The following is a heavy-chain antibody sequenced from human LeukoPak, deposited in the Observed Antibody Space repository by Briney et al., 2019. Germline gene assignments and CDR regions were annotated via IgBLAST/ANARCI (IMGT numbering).Heavy chain of an antibody. CDR3: ARGGSGTLYYFDY. J-gene: IGHJ4*02. D-gene: IGHD3-10*01. V-gene: IGHV3-53*01. Sequence: GGSLRLSCAASGFTVSSNYMSWVRQAPGKGLEWVSVIYGGGSTYYADSVKGRFTISRDNSKNTLYLQMNSLRAEDTAVYYCARGGSGTLYYFDYWGQGTLVTVSS. CDR2: IYGGGST. CDR1: GFTVSSNY.